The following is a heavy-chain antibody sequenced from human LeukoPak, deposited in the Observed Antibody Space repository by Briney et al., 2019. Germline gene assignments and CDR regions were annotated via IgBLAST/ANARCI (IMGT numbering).Heavy chain of an antibody. J-gene: IGHJ4*02. CDR3: ARDFFPIVDSSWYEIGY. CDR2: IGHTGSIT. D-gene: IGHD6-13*01. CDR1: GFTFSSYS. V-gene: IGHV3-48*01. Sequence: QPGGSLRLSCAGSGFTFSSYSMNWVRHAPGKGLEWVSYIGHTGSITDYADSVKGRFTISRDNAKNSLYLQMNSLRAEDTAVYYCARDFFPIVDSSWYEIGYWGQGTLVTVSS.